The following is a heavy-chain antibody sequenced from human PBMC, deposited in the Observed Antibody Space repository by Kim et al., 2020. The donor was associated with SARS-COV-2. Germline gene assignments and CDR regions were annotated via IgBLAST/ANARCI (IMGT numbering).Heavy chain of an antibody. V-gene: IGHV4-39*01. Sequence: YSPSLTSRITISVDTSKNQFSLRLSSVPAADSAVYYCARRGAVAGNPLFDYWGQGTLVTVSS. J-gene: IGHJ4*02. CDR3: ARRGAVAGNPLFDY. D-gene: IGHD6-19*01.